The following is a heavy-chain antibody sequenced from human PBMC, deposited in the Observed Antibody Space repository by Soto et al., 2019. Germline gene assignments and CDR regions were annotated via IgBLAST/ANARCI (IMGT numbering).Heavy chain of an antibody. J-gene: IGHJ6*02. Sequence: SQTLSLTCVISGGSVSSNSAAWNWIRQSPSGGLEWLGRTYYRSKWYNDYAVSVKSRITINPDTSKNQFSLQLNSVTPEDTAVYYCARVDPHCSSTSCLNYYYYGMDVWGQGTTVTVSS. CDR1: GGSVSSNSAA. D-gene: IGHD2-2*01. CDR3: ARVDPHCSSTSCLNYYYYGMDV. V-gene: IGHV6-1*01. CDR2: TYYRSKWYN.